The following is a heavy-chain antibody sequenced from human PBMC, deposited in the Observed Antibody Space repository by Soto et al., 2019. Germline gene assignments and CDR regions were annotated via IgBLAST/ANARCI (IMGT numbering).Heavy chain of an antibody. CDR1: GYSFTSYW. J-gene: IGHJ4*02. Sequence: PGESLKISCKGSGYSFTSYWIGWVRQMPGKGLEWMGIIYPGDSDTRYSPSFRGQVTISADKSISTAYLQWSSLKASDTAMYYCARTYSSSSGMADYWGQGTLVTVSS. D-gene: IGHD6-6*01. CDR3: ARTYSSSSGMADY. CDR2: IYPGDSDT. V-gene: IGHV5-51*01.